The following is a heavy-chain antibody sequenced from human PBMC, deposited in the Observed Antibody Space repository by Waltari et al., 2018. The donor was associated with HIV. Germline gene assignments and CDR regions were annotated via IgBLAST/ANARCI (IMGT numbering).Heavy chain of an antibody. CDR3: ARGSGSYRGGWNGEI. J-gene: IGHJ4*02. CDR1: GYTFTGYY. D-gene: IGHD1-26*01. V-gene: IGHV1-2*06. Sequence: QVQLVQSGAEVKKPGASVKVSCKASGYTFTGYYMHWVRQAPGQGLEWMGRINPNSGGTNYAQKFQDRVTMTRYTSISTAYMELSRLRSDDTAVYYCARGSGSYRGGWNGEIWGQGTLVTVSS. CDR2: INPNSGGT.